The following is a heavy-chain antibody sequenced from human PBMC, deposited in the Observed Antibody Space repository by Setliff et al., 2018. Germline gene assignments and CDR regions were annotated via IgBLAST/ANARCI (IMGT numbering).Heavy chain of an antibody. V-gene: IGHV4-39*02. J-gene: IGHJ5*01. CDR2: IYNSGTT. CDR1: GDSISNTGYY. CDR3: AGRDYSGGDS. D-gene: IGHD4-4*01. Sequence: SETLSLTCIVAGDSISNTGYYWGWIRQPPGKGLEWIGRIYNSGTTNYNPSLKSRVTISADTSNNSFSLNLFSVTAADTAVYYCAGRDYSGGDSWGHGALVTVSS.